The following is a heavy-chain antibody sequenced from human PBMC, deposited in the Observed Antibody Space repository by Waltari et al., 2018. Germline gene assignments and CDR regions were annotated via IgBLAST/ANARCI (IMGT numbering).Heavy chain of an antibody. CDR1: GGSFRGSY. CDR3: ARGATAAGKAFDY. J-gene: IGHJ4*02. V-gene: IGHV4-34*01. D-gene: IGHD6-13*01. CDR2: INHSGST. Sequence: QVQLQQWGAGLLKPSETLSLTCAVYGGSFRGSYWSWIRQLPGKGLEWIGEINHSGSTNYNPSLKSRVTISVDTSKNQFSLKLSSVTAADTAVYYCARGATAAGKAFDYWGQGTLVTVSS.